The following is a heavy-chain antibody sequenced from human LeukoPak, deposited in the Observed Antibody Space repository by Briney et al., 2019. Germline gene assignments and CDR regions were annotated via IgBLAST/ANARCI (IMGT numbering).Heavy chain of an antibody. CDR3: ARRSGDYGDSNLDY. Sequence: GESLKISCKGSGYSFTRHWIGWVRQMTGKGLEWMGIIYPSDSNTRYSPSVQGHVTISADKYISTAYLQWTRRQRSGTDMYYCARRSGDYGDSNLDYWGQGTLVTVSS. CDR2: IYPSDSNT. CDR1: GYSFTRHW. D-gene: IGHD4-17*01. J-gene: IGHJ4*02. V-gene: IGHV5-51*01.